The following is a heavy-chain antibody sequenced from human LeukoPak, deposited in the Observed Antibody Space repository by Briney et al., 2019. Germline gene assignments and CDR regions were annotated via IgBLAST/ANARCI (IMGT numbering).Heavy chain of an antibody. Sequence: GGSLRLSCAASGFSVSNNYMSWVRQAPGKGLEWVGRIKSKTDGGTTDYAAPVKGRFTISRDDSKNTLYLQMNSLKTDDTAVYHCTSYTRGAFDYWGQGTLVTVSS. CDR1: GFSVSNNY. CDR2: IKSKTDGGTT. CDR3: TSYTRGAFDY. J-gene: IGHJ4*02. D-gene: IGHD1-26*01. V-gene: IGHV3-15*01.